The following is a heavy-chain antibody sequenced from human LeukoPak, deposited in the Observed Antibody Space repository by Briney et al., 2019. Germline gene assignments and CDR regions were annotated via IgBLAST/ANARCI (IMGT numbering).Heavy chain of an antibody. CDR3: ARAVGPFDI. CDR1: GFTFSTYG. J-gene: IGHJ3*02. Sequence: GGSLRLSCAASGFTFSTYGMHWVRQAPGKGLEWVAVIWYDGSIKYYADSVKGRFTISRDNSKNTLYLQMKNLRAEDTAVYYCARAVGPFDIWGQGTLVIVSS. CDR2: IWYDGSIK. V-gene: IGHV3-33*01.